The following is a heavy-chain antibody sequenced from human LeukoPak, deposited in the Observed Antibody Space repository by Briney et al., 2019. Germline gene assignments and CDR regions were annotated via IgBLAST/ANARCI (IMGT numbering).Heavy chain of an antibody. CDR3: ARTYGSNWYFDY. CDR2: ISSSSSYI. J-gene: IGHJ4*02. CDR1: GFTFSSYG. V-gene: IGHV3-21*01. Sequence: GRSLRLSCAASGFTFSSYGMHWVRQAPGKGLEWVSSISSSSSYIYYADSVKGRFTISRDNAKNSLYLQMNSLRAEDTAVYYCARTYGSNWYFDYWGQGTLVTVSS. D-gene: IGHD6-13*01.